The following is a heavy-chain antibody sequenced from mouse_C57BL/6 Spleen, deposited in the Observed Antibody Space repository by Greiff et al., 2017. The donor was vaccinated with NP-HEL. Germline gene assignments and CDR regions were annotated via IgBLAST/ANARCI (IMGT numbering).Heavy chain of an antibody. J-gene: IGHJ2*01. CDR2: IYPGDGDT. Sequence: VQLQQSGAELVKPGASVKISCKASGYAFSSYWMNWVKQRPGKGLEWIGQIYPGDGDTNYNGKFKGKATLTADKSSSTAYMQLSSLTSEDSAVYFCARYGDSSGYLDYWGQGTTLTVSS. V-gene: IGHV1-80*01. CDR3: ARYGDSSGYLDY. D-gene: IGHD3-2*02. CDR1: GYAFSSYW.